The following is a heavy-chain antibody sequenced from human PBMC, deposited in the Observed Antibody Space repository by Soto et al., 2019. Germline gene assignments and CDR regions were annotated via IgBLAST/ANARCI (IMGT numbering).Heavy chain of an antibody. CDR3: AKGRAITVYGVDILFDY. CDR1: GFSFSDYA. CDR2: ISGSGDNT. Sequence: GGSLRLSCKASGFSFSDYAMTWVRQAPGKGLEWVSVISGSGDNTFCAASVKGRFAISRDNSKNVLYLQMNSLSADDAAVYFCAKGRAITVYGVDILFDYWGLGTLVTVSS. D-gene: IGHD3-3*01. V-gene: IGHV3-23*01. J-gene: IGHJ4*01.